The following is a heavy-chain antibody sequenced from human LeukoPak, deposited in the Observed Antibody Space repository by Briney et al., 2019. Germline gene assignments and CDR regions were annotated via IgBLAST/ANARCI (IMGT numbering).Heavy chain of an antibody. CDR2: ISSSGRTT. V-gene: IGHV3-48*04. CDR3: ARENDDSSGYYDY. J-gene: IGHJ4*02. Sequence: GGSLRLSCAASGFTFSNYWMSWVRQAPGKGLEWVSYISSSGRTTYYADSVKGRFTISRDNAKNSLYLQMNSLRAEDTAVYYCARENDDSSGYYDYWGQGTLVTVSS. CDR1: GFTFSNYW. D-gene: IGHD3-22*01.